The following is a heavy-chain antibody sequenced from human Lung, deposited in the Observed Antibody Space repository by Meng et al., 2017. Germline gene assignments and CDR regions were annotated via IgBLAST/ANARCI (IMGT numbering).Heavy chain of an antibody. Sequence: EVQLLESGGGLVQPGGSLRLSCAAVGLTFSNYAMSWVRQAPEKGLEWVSATAATDGGTYHAASVRGRFTISRDNSKNTLSLQMNSLRADDTAIYYCARGTRVSCTGVICYPFDFWGQGTLVTVSS. V-gene: IGHV3-23*01. J-gene: IGHJ4*02. CDR1: GLTFSNYA. CDR3: ARGTRVSCTGVICYPFDF. D-gene: IGHD2-8*02. CDR2: TAATDGGT.